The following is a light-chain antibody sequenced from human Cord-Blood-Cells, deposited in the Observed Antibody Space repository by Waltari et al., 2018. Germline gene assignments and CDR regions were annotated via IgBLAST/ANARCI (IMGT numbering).Light chain of an antibody. V-gene: IGKV1-5*03. J-gene: IGKJ2*03. CDR2: KAS. CDR1: QSISSW. Sequence: DIQLTQSPSTLSASVGDRVTITCRASQSISSWLAWYQQKPGKAPKLLIYKASSLESGVPSRFSGSGSGTEFTLTISSLQPDDFATYYCQQYNSYPYSFGQGTKLEIK. CDR3: QQYNSYPYS.